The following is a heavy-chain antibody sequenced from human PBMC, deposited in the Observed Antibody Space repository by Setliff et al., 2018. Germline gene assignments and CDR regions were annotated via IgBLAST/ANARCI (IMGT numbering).Heavy chain of an antibody. CDR1: GYTFTDYG. CDR2: ISPYSGNA. D-gene: IGHD2-2*01. Sequence: ASVKVSCKASGYTFTDYGVTWVRQAPGQGLEWVGWISPYSGNAYYAPKFQGRVIMTTDTSTTTAYMDLRSLRPDDTAIYSCSRLVRYCTRTSCQRLSGDDYWGQGTLVTVSS. CDR3: SRLVRYCTRTSCQRLSGDDY. V-gene: IGHV1-18*01. J-gene: IGHJ4*02.